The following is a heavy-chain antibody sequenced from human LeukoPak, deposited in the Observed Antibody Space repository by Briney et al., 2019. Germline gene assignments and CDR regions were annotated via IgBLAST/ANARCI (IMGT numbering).Heavy chain of an antibody. CDR2: ISYDGSNK. CDR1: GFSFSSYA. Sequence: HPGGSLRLSCAASGFSFSSYAMHWVRQAPGKGLEWVAVISYDGSNKYYADSVKGRFTISRDNSKNTLYLQMNSLRAEDTAVYYCARVKITMIVVAPTWGAFDIWGQGTMVTVSS. V-gene: IGHV3-30-3*01. D-gene: IGHD3-22*01. CDR3: ARVKITMIVVAPTWGAFDI. J-gene: IGHJ3*02.